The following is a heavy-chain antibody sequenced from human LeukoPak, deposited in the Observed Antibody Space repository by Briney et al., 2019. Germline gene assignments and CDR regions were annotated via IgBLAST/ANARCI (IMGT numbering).Heavy chain of an antibody. CDR1: GFTFSSYA. V-gene: IGHV3-21*01. Sequence: GGSLRLSCAASGFTFSSYAMHWVRQAPGKGLEWVSSISSSSSYIYYADSVKGRFTISRDNAKNSLYLQMNSLRAEDTAVYYCARDLSDFWSGYSSDAFDIWGQGTMVTVSS. CDR2: ISSSSSYI. D-gene: IGHD3-3*01. CDR3: ARDLSDFWSGYSSDAFDI. J-gene: IGHJ3*02.